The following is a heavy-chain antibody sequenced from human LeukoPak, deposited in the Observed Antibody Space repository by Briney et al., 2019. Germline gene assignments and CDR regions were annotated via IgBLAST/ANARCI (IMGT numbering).Heavy chain of an antibody. D-gene: IGHD3-3*01. CDR3: AKVGFSEMEWLLYSDH. Sequence: GGSLRLSCAASGLTFSSYAMSWVRQAPGKGLEWGSAISGSSGHTYYADSVKGRFTISRDNSKNTLYLQMNSLRAEDTALYYCAKVGFSEMEWLLYSDHWGQGTLVTVSS. V-gene: IGHV3-23*01. CDR2: ISGSSGHT. J-gene: IGHJ4*02. CDR1: GLTFSSYA.